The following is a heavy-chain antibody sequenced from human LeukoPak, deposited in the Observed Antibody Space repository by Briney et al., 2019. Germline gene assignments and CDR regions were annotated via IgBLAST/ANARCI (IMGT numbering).Heavy chain of an antibody. CDR1: GGSISSYY. CDR2: IYYSGST. CDR3: ARDKGYCSGRSCYMGGLDY. Sequence: SETLSLTCTASGGSISSYYFNWIRQPPGKGLEWMGYIYYSGSTNYNPSLKSRVTISVDTSKNQFSLKLSSVTAADTAVYYCARDKGYCSGRSCYMGGLDYWGQGTLVTVSS. J-gene: IGHJ4*02. D-gene: IGHD2-15*01. V-gene: IGHV4-59*01.